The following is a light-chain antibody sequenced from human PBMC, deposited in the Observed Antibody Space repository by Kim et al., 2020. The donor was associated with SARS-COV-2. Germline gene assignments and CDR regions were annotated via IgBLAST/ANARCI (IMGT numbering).Light chain of an antibody. J-gene: IGLJ2*01. V-gene: IGLV3-19*01. Sequence: ALGRTVVTTCHGDSVRNYYANWCQPKPGQAPVLVIYGKNNPPSGIPDRCSGSSSGNTASLTITGAQAEDEADYYCNSRDSSGNHLVFGGGTQLTVL. CDR3: NSRDSSGNHLV. CDR1: SVRNYY. CDR2: GKN.